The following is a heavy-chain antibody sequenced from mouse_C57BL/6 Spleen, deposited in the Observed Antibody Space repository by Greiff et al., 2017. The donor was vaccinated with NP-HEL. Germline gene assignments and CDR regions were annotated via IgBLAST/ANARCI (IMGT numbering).Heavy chain of an antibody. CDR2: IYPRSGNT. D-gene: IGHD2-12*01. CDR3: AELSSYAMDY. CDR1: GYTFTSYG. Sequence: VQLQESGAELARPGASVKLSCKASGYTFTSYGISWVKQRTGQGLEWIGEIYPRSGNTYYNEKFKGKSTLTADKSSSTSYMELRSLTSEDSAVYFCAELSSYAMDYWGQGTSVTVSS. J-gene: IGHJ4*01. V-gene: IGHV1-81*01.